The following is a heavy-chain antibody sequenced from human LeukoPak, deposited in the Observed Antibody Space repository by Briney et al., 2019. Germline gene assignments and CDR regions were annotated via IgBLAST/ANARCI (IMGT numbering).Heavy chain of an antibody. J-gene: IGHJ4*02. V-gene: IGHV3-23*01. Sequence: GGSLRLSCAASGFTFSIYAMSWVRQAPGKGLAWVSGLNEDGGYTYYADSVKGRFTISRDNSKNTLYLQMNSLRAEDTAVYYCAKTPGGYYGVETGFDYWGQGTLVTVSS. CDR1: GFTFSIYA. CDR2: LNEDGGYT. D-gene: IGHD3-22*01. CDR3: AKTPGGYYGVETGFDY.